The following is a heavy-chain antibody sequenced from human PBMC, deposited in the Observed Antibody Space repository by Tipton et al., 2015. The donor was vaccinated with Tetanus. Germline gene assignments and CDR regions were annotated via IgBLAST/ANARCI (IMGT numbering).Heavy chain of an antibody. D-gene: IGHD1-26*01. CDR2: VHPNDGMT. Sequence: QSGAEVKKAGASVKVSCKASGYIFTRYYIHWVRQAPGQGLEWMGIVHPNDGMTSYAQKFQGRVTMTRATSISTAYMELSSLRSEDTAVYYCAREGDSGSFQTFDYWGQGTLVTVSS. J-gene: IGHJ4*02. CDR1: GYIFTRYY. V-gene: IGHV1-46*01. CDR3: AREGDSGSFQTFDY.